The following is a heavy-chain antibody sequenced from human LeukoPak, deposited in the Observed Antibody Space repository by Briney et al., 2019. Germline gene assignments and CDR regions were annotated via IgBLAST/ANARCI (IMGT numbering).Heavy chain of an antibody. Sequence: GGSLRLSCTASGFTFGDYAMSWVRQAPGKGLEWVGRIKSKTDGGTTDYAAPVKGRFTISRDDSKNTLYLQMNSLKTEDTAVYYCTTDSNMIVVVTKLFDYWGQGTLVTVSS. CDR1: GFTFGDYA. V-gene: IGHV3-15*01. CDR2: IKSKTDGGTT. CDR3: TTDSNMIVVVTKLFDY. J-gene: IGHJ4*02. D-gene: IGHD3-22*01.